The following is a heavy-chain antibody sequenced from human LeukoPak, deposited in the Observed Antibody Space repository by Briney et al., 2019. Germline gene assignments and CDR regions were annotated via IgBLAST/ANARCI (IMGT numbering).Heavy chain of an antibody. Sequence: SETLSLTCTVSGYSISSGYYWGWIRQPPGKGLEWIGSIYHSGSTYYNPSLKSRVTISVDTSKNQFSLKLSSVTAADTAVYYCARWGGYCSGGSCSYWFDPWGQGTLVTVSS. J-gene: IGHJ5*02. CDR3: ARWGGYCSGGSCSYWFDP. CDR1: GYSISSGYY. D-gene: IGHD2-15*01. CDR2: IYHSGST. V-gene: IGHV4-38-2*02.